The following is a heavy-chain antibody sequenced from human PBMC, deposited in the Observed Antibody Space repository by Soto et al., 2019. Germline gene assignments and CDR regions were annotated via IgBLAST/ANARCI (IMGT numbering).Heavy chain of an antibody. CDR3: IRASETVTAATHYYYYTDV. V-gene: IGHV1-46*03. D-gene: IGHD6-13*01. Sequence: GASVKVSCKASGYTFTSYYMHWVRQAPGRGLEWMGIINPSGGSTTYAQKFQGRVTMTRDTSTSTVYMELSSLRSEDTAVYYCIRASETVTAATHYYYYTDVWGKGTTVTGSS. CDR2: INPSGGST. J-gene: IGHJ6*03. CDR1: GYTFTSYY.